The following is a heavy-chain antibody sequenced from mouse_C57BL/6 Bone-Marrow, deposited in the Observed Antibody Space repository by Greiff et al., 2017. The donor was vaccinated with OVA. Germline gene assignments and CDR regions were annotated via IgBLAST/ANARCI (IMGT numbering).Heavy chain of an antibody. CDR1: GYTFTDYE. V-gene: IGHV1-15*01. CDR3: TRPAPGDFDY. CDR2: LDPETGGT. Sequence: QVQLQQSGAELVRPGASVTLSCKASGYTFTDYEMHWVKQTPVHGLAWVGSLDPETGGTAYNQKFKGKAILTADKSSSTAYMELRSLTSEDSAVYYCTRPAPGDFDYWGQGTTLTVSS. J-gene: IGHJ2*01.